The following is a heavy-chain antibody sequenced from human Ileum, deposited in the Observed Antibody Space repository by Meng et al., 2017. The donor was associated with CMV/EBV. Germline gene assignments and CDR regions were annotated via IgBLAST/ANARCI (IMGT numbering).Heavy chain of an antibody. CDR2: VSYEENKM. CDR3: ARDKSARDSSAYDY. V-gene: IGHV3-30-3*01. D-gene: IGHD3-22*01. CDR1: GFMFSAYG. Sequence: GGSLRLSCAASGFMFSAYGLHWVRQAPGKGLEWVAMVSYEENKMYYIDSVKGRFTISRDNSKNTLYLQMNGLRDDDTAVYYCARDKSARDSSAYDYWGQGTLVTVSS. J-gene: IGHJ4*02.